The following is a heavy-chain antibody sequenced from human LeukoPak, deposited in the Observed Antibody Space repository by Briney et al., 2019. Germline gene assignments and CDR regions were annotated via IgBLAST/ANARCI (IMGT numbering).Heavy chain of an antibody. CDR2: ISYDGSNK. V-gene: IGHV3-30*18. CDR1: GFTFSSYG. J-gene: IGHJ4*02. D-gene: IGHD3-9*01. CDR3: AKPNTYYDILTGYWGSKYYFDY. Sequence: GRSLRLSCAASGFTFSSYGMHWVRQAPGKGLEWVAVISYDGSNKCYADSVKGRFTISRDNSKNTLYLQMNSLRAEDTAVYYCAKPNTYYDILTGYWGSKYYFDYWGQGTLVTVSS.